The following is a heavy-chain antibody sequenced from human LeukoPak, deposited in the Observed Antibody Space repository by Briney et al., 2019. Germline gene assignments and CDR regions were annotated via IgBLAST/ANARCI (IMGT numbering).Heavy chain of an antibody. CDR2: IYYSRST. J-gene: IGHJ4*02. Sequence: SETLSLTCTVSGGSISGYYWSWIRQPPGKGPEWIGYIYYSRSTNYNPSLKSRVTISVDTSKNQFSLKMNSVTAADTAVYYCARLASSGWSHCDYWGQGTLVTVSS. CDR1: GGSISGYY. V-gene: IGHV4-59*08. CDR3: ARLASSGWSHCDY. D-gene: IGHD6-19*01.